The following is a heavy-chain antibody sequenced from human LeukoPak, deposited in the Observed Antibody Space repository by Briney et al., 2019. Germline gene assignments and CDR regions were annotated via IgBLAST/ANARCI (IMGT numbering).Heavy chain of an antibody. Sequence: GGSLRLSRAASGFTFSSYSMNWVRQAPGKGLEWVSSISSSSSYIYYADSVKGRFTISRDNAKNSLYLQMNSLRAEDTAVYYCARVEVYKGVFDYWGQGTLVTVSS. V-gene: IGHV3-21*01. CDR2: ISSSSSYI. CDR1: GFTFSSYS. CDR3: ARVEVYKGVFDY. D-gene: IGHD5-24*01. J-gene: IGHJ4*02.